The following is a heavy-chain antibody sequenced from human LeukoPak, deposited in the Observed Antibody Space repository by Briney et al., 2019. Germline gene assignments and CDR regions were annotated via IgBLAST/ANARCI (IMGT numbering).Heavy chain of an antibody. D-gene: IGHD3-10*01. Sequence: PGGSLRLSCAASGFTFSDYYMSWIRQAPGKGLEWVSYISSSGSTIYYADSVKGRFTISRDNAKNSLYLQMNSLRAEDTAVYYCARAPYYYGSGSYLGYYYYYMDVWGKGTTVTVSS. CDR3: ARAPYYYGSGSYLGYYYYYMDV. CDR1: GFTFSDYY. CDR2: ISSSGSTI. J-gene: IGHJ6*03. V-gene: IGHV3-11*04.